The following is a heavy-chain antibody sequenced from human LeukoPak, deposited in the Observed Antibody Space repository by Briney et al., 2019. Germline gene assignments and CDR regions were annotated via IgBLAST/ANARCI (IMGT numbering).Heavy chain of an antibody. J-gene: IGHJ5*02. D-gene: IGHD3-22*01. Sequence: ASVKVSCKASGYTFTGNYMHWVRQAPGQGLEWMGWINPNSGGTNYAQKFQGKVTMTRDTSISTAYMELSRLRSDDTAVYYCAREITMIVVGVSWFDPWGQGTLVTVSS. CDR1: GYTFTGNY. CDR3: AREITMIVVGVSWFDP. V-gene: IGHV1-2*02. CDR2: INPNSGGT.